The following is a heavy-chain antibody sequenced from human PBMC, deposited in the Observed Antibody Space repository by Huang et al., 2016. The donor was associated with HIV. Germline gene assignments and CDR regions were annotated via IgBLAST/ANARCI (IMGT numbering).Heavy chain of an antibody. V-gene: IGHV3-74*03. J-gene: IGHJ3*02. CDR3: ARHRSSGGVEEAFDI. Sequence: EVQLVESGGGLVQPGGSLRLSCAASGFTFSSYWMHWVRQAQGKGLVWLSRINNDGSITTDADSVKGRITISRDNARNTMYLQMTTLSAGDTAVYYCARHRSSGGVEEAFDIWGPGTLVTVAS. D-gene: IGHD2-8*02. CDR1: GFTFSSYW. CDR2: INNDGSIT.